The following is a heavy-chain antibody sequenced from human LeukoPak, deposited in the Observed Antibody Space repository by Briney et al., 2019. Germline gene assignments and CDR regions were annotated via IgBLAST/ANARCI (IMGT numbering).Heavy chain of an antibody. V-gene: IGHV4-34*01. CDR2: INHSGST. D-gene: IGHD5-12*01. Sequence: SETLSLTCAVYGGSFSGYYWSWIRQPPGKGLEWIGEINHSGSTNYNPSLKSRVTISVDTSKNQFSLKLSSVTAADTAVYYCARAYDVFDAFDIWGQGTMVTVSS. CDR1: GGSFSGYY. J-gene: IGHJ3*02. CDR3: ARAYDVFDAFDI.